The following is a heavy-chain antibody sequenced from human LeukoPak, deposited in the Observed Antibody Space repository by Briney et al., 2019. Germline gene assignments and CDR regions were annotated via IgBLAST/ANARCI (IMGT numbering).Heavy chain of an antibody. CDR1: GFTFSSYA. D-gene: IGHD3-22*01. V-gene: IGHV3-23*01. CDR2: ISGSGGST. CDR3: VPDSKADY. Sequence: GESLKISCAASGFTFSSYAMSWVRQAPGKGLEWVSAISGSGGSTYYADSVKGRFTISRDNSKNTLYLQMNSLRAEDTAVYYCVPDSKADYWGQGTLVTVSS. J-gene: IGHJ4*02.